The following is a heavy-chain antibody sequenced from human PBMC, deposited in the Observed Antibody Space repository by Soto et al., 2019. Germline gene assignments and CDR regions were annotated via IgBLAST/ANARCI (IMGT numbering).Heavy chain of an antibody. CDR1: GGSIRDYF. CDR3: ATVGGDRVGASEGFDY. Sequence: PSETLSLTCTVSGGSIRDYFWTWIRQPPGKGLEWIGYIYYSGRTNYNPSLKSRVSISVDTSKNHFSLQLRSVTAADTAVYYCATVGGDRVGASEGFDYCGQGTLVTVYS. CDR2: IYYSGRT. D-gene: IGHD2-21*01. J-gene: IGHJ4*02. V-gene: IGHV4-59*01.